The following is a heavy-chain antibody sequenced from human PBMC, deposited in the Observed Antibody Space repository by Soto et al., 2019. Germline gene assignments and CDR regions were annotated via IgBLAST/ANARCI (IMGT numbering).Heavy chain of an antibody. D-gene: IGHD3-10*01. CDR2: ISSNGGST. CDR1: GFTFSSYA. J-gene: IGHJ6*02. Sequence: GGSLRLSCSASGFTFSSYAMHCVRQAPGKGLEYVSAISSNGGSTYYADSVKGRFTISRDNSKNTLYLQMSSLRAEDTAVYYCVKWDYTLKIRDYYYGMDIWGQGTTVNVSS. V-gene: IGHV3-64D*08. CDR3: VKWDYTLKIRDYYYGMDI.